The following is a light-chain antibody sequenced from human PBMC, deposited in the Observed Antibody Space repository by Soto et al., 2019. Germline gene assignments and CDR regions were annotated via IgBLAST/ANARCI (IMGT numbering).Light chain of an antibody. Sequence: SSLTQPASVSGSPGQSITISCSGTSSDVGNYNYVSWYQRYPVRVPKLLIYMVSNRASGVSNRFSGSKSGNTASLTISGLKAEDEADYVSTSPTPRRLYVVGTGTK. CDR2: MVS. V-gene: IGLV2-14*01. CDR3: TSPTPRRLYV. CDR1: SSDVGNYNY. J-gene: IGLJ1*01.